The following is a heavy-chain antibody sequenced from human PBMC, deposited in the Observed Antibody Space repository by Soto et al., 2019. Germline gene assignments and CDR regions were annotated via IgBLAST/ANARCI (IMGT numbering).Heavy chain of an antibody. CDR3: ARDKGRQQLGGNYYYGIDV. Sequence: QVQLVQSGAEVKKPGSSVTVSCKASGGTFGNSAISWVRQAPGQGLEWMGGIIPIFSTPDYAQKFQGRVTITADESTPTAYMELTSLKSEDTAVYYCARDKGRQQLGGNYYYGIDVWGQGTTVTVSS. CDR2: IIPIFSTP. CDR1: GGTFGNSA. J-gene: IGHJ6*02. V-gene: IGHV1-69*12. D-gene: IGHD3-3*02.